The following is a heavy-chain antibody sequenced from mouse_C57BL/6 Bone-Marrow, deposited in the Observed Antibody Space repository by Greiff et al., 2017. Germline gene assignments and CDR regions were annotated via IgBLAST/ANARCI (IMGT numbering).Heavy chain of an antibody. Sequence: QVQLQQPGAELVKPGASVKMSCKASGYTFTSYWITWVKQRPGQGLEWIGDIYPGSGSTNYNEKFKSKATLTVDTSSSTAYMHLSSLTSENSAVYYCAREGVVADYYAMDYWGQGTSVTVSS. CDR3: AREGVVADYYAMDY. J-gene: IGHJ4*01. CDR1: GYTFTSYW. V-gene: IGHV1-55*01. D-gene: IGHD1-1*01. CDR2: IYPGSGST.